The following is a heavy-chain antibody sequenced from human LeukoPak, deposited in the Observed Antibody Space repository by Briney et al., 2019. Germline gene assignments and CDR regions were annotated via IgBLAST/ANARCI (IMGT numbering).Heavy chain of an antibody. Sequence: PSETLSLTCAVSGGSISSDNWWSWVRQPPGKGLEWIGEIYHSGSTNYNPSLQSRVTISVDTSKNEFSLKLTSVNAADTAVYYCARDRPGGSSLDYWGQGTLVTVSS. CDR3: ARDRPGGSSLDY. D-gene: IGHD6-13*01. V-gene: IGHV4-4*02. CDR2: IYHSGST. J-gene: IGHJ4*02. CDR1: GGSISSDNW.